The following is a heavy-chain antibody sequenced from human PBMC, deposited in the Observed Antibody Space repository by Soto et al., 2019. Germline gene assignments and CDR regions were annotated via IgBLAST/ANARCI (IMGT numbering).Heavy chain of an antibody. D-gene: IGHD5-12*01. V-gene: IGHV5-51*01. CDR3: ARFKMATLYYYYYGMDV. J-gene: IGHJ6*02. CDR1: GYSFTSHW. Sequence: GESLKISCKVSGYSFTSHWIGWGRQMPGKGLEWMGIIYPGDSDTRYSPSFQGQVTISADKSISTAYLQWSSLKASDTAVYYCARFKMATLYYYYYGMDVWGQGTTVTVSS. CDR2: IYPGDSDT.